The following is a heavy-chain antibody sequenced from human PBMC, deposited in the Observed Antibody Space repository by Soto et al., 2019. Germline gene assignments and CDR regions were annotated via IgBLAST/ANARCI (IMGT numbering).Heavy chain of an antibody. CDR1: GYTFTSYG. J-gene: IGHJ4*02. CDR2: ISAYNGNT. D-gene: IGHD3-9*01. V-gene: IGHV1-18*01. CDR3: GRGGXHRYYDILTGYDY. Sequence: QVQLVQSGAEVKKPGASVKVSCKASGYTFTSYGISWVRQAPGQGLEWMGWISAYNGNTNYAQKLQVRVTMTTDTSTSTAYMELRRLRSDDTAVYYCGRGGXHRYYDILTGYDYWGQGTLVTVSS.